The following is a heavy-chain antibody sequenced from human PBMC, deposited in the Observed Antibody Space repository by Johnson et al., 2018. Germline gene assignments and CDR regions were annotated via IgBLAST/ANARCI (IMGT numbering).Heavy chain of an antibody. D-gene: IGHD4-17*01. CDR1: GGSISSYY. CDR3: AKDRDYGANGPYDAVDI. J-gene: IGHJ3*02. CDR2: IYYSGST. Sequence: QVQLQESGPGLVKPSETLSLTCTVSGGSISSYYWSWIRQPPGKGLEWIGYIYYSGSTNYNPSLKSRVTISVDTSKNQFALRLSSVTAADTAVYDCAKDRDYGANGPYDAVDIWGQGTMVTVSS. V-gene: IGHV4-59*01.